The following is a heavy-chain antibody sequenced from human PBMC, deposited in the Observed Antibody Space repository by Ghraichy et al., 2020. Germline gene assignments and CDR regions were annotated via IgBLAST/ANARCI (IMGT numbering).Heavy chain of an antibody. Sequence: SETLSLTCTVSGGSISSSSYYWGWIRQPPGKGLELIGSIYYSGSTYYNPSLKSRVTISVDTSKNQFSLRLRSVTAADTAVCYCATQTIIVVPRHFQHWGQGTLVTVSS. CDR3: ATQTIIVVPRHFQH. V-gene: IGHV4-39*01. CDR1: GGSISSSSYY. D-gene: IGHD3-22*01. CDR2: IYYSGST. J-gene: IGHJ1*01.